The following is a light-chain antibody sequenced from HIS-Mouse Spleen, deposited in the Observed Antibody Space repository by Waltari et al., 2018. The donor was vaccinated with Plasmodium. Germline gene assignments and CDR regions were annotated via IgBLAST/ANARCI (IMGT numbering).Light chain of an antibody. J-gene: IGLJ3*02. Sequence: SYELTQPPSVSVSLGQMARITCSGDALPTKYAYLYQQKSGQAPVLVIYVDSKRPSGIPERFSGSSSGTMATLTISGAQVEDEADYYCYSTDSSGNHRVFGGGTKLTVL. CDR1: ALPTKY. V-gene: IGLV3-10*01. CDR2: VDS. CDR3: YSTDSSGNHRV.